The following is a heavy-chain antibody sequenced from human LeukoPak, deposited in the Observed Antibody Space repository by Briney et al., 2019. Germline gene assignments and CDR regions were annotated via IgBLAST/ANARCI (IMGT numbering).Heavy chain of an antibody. CDR1: GFTFSSYS. J-gene: IGHJ5*02. V-gene: IGHV3-21*01. Sequence: GGSLRLSCAASGFTFSSYSMNWVRQAPGKGLEWVSSISSSSSYIYYADSVKGRFTISRDNAKNSLYLQMNSLRAEDTAVYYCARVPSGGDRFDPWGQGTLVTVSS. CDR2: ISSSSSYI. CDR3: ARVPSGGDRFDP. D-gene: IGHD3-16*01.